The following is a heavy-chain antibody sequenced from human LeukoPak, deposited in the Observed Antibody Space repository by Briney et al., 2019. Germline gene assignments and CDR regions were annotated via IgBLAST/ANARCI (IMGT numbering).Heavy chain of an antibody. D-gene: IGHD6-19*01. J-gene: IGHJ4*02. V-gene: IGHV1-46*01. CDR3: ARGRMAGTYVFDY. CDR1: GYIFSSYY. Sequence: GASVKVSCKPSGYIFSSYYMHWVRQAPGQGLEWMGIINPRGGSSSYAQKFQDRATMARDTSTSTVYVELSSLRSEDTAIYYCARGRMAGTYVFDYWGQGTLVTVSS. CDR2: INPRGGSS.